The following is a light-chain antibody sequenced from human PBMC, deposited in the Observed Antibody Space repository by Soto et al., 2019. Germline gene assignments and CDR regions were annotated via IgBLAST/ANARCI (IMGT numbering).Light chain of an antibody. V-gene: IGKV3-20*01. Sequence: EIVLTQSPGTLSLSPGERATLSCRASEGVSSSDLGWYQQKSGQPPRLLMFATSRRATGIPDRFSGSGFGTDFSLTISRLEPEDFALYYCQQYGRSPSFGQGTRLEIK. CDR3: QQYGRSPS. CDR1: EGVSSSD. J-gene: IGKJ5*01. CDR2: ATS.